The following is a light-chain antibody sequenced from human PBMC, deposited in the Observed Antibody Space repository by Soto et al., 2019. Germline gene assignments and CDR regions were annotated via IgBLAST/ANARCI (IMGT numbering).Light chain of an antibody. CDR3: SSYTSSSTRV. J-gene: IGLJ1*01. CDR1: SSDVGGYNY. Sequence: QSALTQPASVSGSPGQSITISCTGTSSDVGGYNYVSWYQQHPGKAPKLMIYDVSNRPSGVSNRFSGSNSGNTASLTISGLQAEYEADYYCSSYTSSSTRVFGTGTKLTVL. V-gene: IGLV2-14*01. CDR2: DVS.